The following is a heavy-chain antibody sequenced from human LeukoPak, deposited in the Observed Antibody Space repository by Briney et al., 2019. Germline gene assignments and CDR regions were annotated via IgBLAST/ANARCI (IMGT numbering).Heavy chain of an antibody. J-gene: IGHJ6*02. CDR1: GYTFTSHG. Sequence: ASVKVSCKASGYTFTSHGIGWVRQAPGQGLEWMGWISAHDDNTKYPQKFQGRVTMTTDTSTSTAYMELRSLRSDDTAVYYCARATDCSSTSCYGLRYYGMEVWGQGTTVTVSS. D-gene: IGHD2-2*01. CDR2: ISAHDDNT. V-gene: IGHV1-18*01. CDR3: ARATDCSSTSCYGLRYYGMEV.